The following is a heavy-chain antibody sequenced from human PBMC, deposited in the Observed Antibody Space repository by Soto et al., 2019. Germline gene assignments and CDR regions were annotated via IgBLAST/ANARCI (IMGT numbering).Heavy chain of an antibody. CDR2: IKSKTDGGTT. J-gene: IGHJ4*02. CDR3: TTDETDSSSGWYYYFDY. V-gene: IGHV3-15*07. Sequence: EVQLVESGGGLVKPGGSLRLSCAASGFTFSNAWMHWVRQAPGKGLEWVGRIKSKTDGGTTDYAAPVKGRFTISRDDSKNTLYLQMNSLKTEDTAVYYCTTDETDSSSGWYYYFDYWGQGTLVTVSS. D-gene: IGHD6-19*01. CDR1: GFTFSNAW.